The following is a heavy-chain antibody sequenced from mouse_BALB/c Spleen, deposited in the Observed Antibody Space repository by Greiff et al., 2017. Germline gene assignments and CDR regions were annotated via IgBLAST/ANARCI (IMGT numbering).Heavy chain of an antibody. CDR1: GYSITSGYY. CDR3: ARDFYYDYDGGGDY. J-gene: IGHJ4*01. V-gene: IGHV3-6*02. D-gene: IGHD2-4*01. Sequence: EVKLQESGPGLVKPSQSLSLTCSVTGYSITSGYYWNWIRQFPGNKLEWMGYISYDGSNNYNPSLKNRISITRDTSKNQFFLKLNSVTTEDTATYYCARDFYYDYDGGGDYWGQGTSVTVSS. CDR2: ISYDGSN.